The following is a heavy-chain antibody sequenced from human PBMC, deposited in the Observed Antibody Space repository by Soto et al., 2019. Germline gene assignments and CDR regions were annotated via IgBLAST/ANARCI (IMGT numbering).Heavy chain of an antibody. CDR3: AGLAQIYHHDVMAF. V-gene: IGHV4-59*01. CDR2: IYYSGST. D-gene: IGHD6-19*01. J-gene: IGHJ6*02. CDR1: GGSISSYY. Sequence: PSETLSLTCTVSGGSISSYYWSWIRQPPGKGLEWIGYIYYSGSTNYNPSLKSRVTISVDTSKNQFSLKLSSVTAADTAVYYCAGLAQIYHHDVMAFWAQGTTVPVS.